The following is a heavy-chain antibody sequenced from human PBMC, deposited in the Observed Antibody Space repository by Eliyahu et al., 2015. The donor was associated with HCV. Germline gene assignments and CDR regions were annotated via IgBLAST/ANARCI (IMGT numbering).Heavy chain of an antibody. V-gene: IGHV3-23*01. Sequence: EVQLLESGGGLVQPGGSLRLSCAASGFTFXSYAMSWVRQAPGKGLEWVSAISGSGGSTYYADSVKGRFTISRDNSKNTLYLQMNSLRAEDTAVYYCVPWLDSSGYRFDYWGQGTLVTVSS. CDR2: ISGSGGST. J-gene: IGHJ4*02. D-gene: IGHD3-22*01. CDR1: GFTFXSYA. CDR3: VPWLDSSGYRFDY.